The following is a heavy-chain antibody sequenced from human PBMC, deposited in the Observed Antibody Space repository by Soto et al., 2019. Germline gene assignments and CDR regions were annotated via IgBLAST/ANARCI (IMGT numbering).Heavy chain of an antibody. J-gene: IGHJ4*02. D-gene: IGHD1-26*01. CDR3: ARALVGGPFDY. CDR1: GGSIGSSY. CDR2: IYTSGST. V-gene: IGHV4-4*07. Sequence: QVQLQESGPGLVKPSETLSLTCSVSGGSIGSSYWSRIRQPAGKGLEWIGRIYTSGSTNFNPSLRSRLTMSVDTSNNQFSLKLSSVTAADTAVYYCARALVGGPFDYWGQGTLVTVSS.